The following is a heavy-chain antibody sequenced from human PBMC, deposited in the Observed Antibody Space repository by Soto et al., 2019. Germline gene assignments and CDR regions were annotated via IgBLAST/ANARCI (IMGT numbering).Heavy chain of an antibody. CDR3: ARDLDYYESSGQGAFDI. V-gene: IGHV4-30-4*01. CDR2: IHYSGSA. D-gene: IGHD3-22*01. Sequence: SETLSLTCTISGGSISSADYYWSWIRQPPGKGLEWIAYIHYSGSAYYNPSLKSRVMISVDTSKNQFSLRLSSVTAADTAVYFCARDLDYYESSGQGAFDIWGQGTMVTVS. CDR1: GGSISSADYY. J-gene: IGHJ3*02.